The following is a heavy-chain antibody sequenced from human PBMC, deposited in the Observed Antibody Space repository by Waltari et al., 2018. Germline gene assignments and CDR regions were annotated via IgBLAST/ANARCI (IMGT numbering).Heavy chain of an antibody. CDR1: GCPFRSYA. V-gene: IGHV3-30-3*01. D-gene: IGHD4-17*01. CDR3: ARDRSYGASGAFDI. Sequence: QVRLVESGGGVGQRGGARTLSCAASGCPFRSYAMNWVRQAPGKGLEWVAIISYDGNNKYYADSVKGRFTISRDNSKNTLYLQMNSLRAEDTALYYCARDRSYGASGAFDIWGQGTMVTVSS. J-gene: IGHJ3*02. CDR2: ISYDGNNK.